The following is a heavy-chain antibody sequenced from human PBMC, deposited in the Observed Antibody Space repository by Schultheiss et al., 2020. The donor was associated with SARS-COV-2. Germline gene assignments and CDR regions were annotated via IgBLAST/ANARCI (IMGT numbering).Heavy chain of an antibody. CDR2: ISYDGSNK. Sequence: GGSLRLSCAASGFTFSNYGMHWVRQAPGKGLEWVAVISYDGSNKYYADSVKGRFTISRDNAKNSLYLQMNSLRAEDTAVYYCAKGELWYWGQGTLVTVSS. CDR1: GFTFSNYG. J-gene: IGHJ4*02. D-gene: IGHD2-21*01. V-gene: IGHV3-30*18. CDR3: AKGELWY.